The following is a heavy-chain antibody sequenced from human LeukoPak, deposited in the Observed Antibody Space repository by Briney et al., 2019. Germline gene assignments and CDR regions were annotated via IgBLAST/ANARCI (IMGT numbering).Heavy chain of an antibody. CDR3: ARQAGKVDAFDI. V-gene: IGHV3-13*04. Sequence: PGGSLRLSCAVSGSTFSRYDMHWVRQGTGKGLEWVSGIGTAGDTYYPDSVEGRFTISRESANNSLTLQMNSLTAGDTAVYYCARQAGKVDAFDIWGRGTLVTVSS. CDR2: IGTAGDT. D-gene: IGHD4-23*01. CDR1: GSTFSRYD. J-gene: IGHJ3*02.